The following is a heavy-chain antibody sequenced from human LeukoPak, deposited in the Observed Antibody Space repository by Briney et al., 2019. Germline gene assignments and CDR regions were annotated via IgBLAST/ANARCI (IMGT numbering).Heavy chain of an antibody. CDR1: GYTFTSYD. J-gene: IGHJ6*03. Sequence: ASVKVSCKASGYTFTSYDINWVRQATGQGLEWMGWMNPNSGNTGYAQKFQGRVTITRNTSISTAYMELSSLRSEDTAVYYCARGRITMVRGVIIVHYYYYYYMDVWGKGTTVTISS. V-gene: IGHV1-8*03. CDR2: MNPNSGNT. CDR3: ARGRITMVRGVIIVHYYYYYYMDV. D-gene: IGHD3-10*01.